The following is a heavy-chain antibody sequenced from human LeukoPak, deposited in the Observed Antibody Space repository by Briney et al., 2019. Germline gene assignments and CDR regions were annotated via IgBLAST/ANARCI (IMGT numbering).Heavy chain of an antibody. J-gene: IGHJ4*02. CDR2: IIPIFGTA. Sequence: GASVKVSCKASGGTFSSYAISWVRQAPGQGLEWMGGIIPIFGTANYAQKFQGRVSMTRDMSTSTVYMELSSLRSEDTAVYYCARRGTRGEGGKDGYNFDYWGQGTLVTVSS. CDR1: GGTFSSYA. CDR3: ARRGTRGEGGKDGYNFDY. D-gene: IGHD5-24*01. V-gene: IGHV1-69*05.